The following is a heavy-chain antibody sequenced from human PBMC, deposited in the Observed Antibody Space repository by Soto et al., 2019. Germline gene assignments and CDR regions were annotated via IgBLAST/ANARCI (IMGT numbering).Heavy chain of an antibody. CDR2: IYYSGST. CDR1: GGSISSGRYY. V-gene: IGHV4-31*03. CDR3: ARDMGYYYGSGSYGNYYGMDV. D-gene: IGHD3-10*01. Sequence: KTSETLSLTCTVSGGSISSGRYYWSWIRQHPGKGLEWIGYIYYSGSTYYNPSLKSRVTISVDTSKNQFSLKLSSVTAADTAVYYCARDMGYYYGSGSYGNYYGMDVWGQGTTVTVS. J-gene: IGHJ6*02.